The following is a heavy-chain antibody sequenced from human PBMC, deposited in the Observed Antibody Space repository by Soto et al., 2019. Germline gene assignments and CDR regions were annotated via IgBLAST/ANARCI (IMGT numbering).Heavy chain of an antibody. CDR3: ARDYGDYREGHAFDI. D-gene: IGHD4-17*01. CDR2: IYYSGST. Sequence: TLSLTCTVSGGSIRSGDYYWSWIRQPPGKGLEWIGYIYYSGSTYYNPSLKSRVTISVDTSKNQFSLKLSSVTAADTAVYYCARDYGDYREGHAFDIWGQGTMVTVSS. V-gene: IGHV4-30-4*01. J-gene: IGHJ3*02. CDR1: GGSIRSGDYY.